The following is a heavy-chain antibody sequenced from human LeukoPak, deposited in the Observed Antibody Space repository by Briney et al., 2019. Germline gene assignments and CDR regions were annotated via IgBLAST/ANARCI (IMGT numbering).Heavy chain of an antibody. CDR3: AKNPRYSSSWFFDY. D-gene: IGHD6-13*01. CDR1: GFTFSIYA. CDR2: ISYDGSNK. V-gene: IGHV3-30-3*02. J-gene: IGHJ4*02. Sequence: GGSLRLSCAASGFTFSIYAMHWVSQAPGKGLEWVAVISYDGSNKYYADSVKGRVTISRGNSKNTLYLQMNSLRAEDTAVYYCAKNPRYSSSWFFDYWGQGTLVTVSS.